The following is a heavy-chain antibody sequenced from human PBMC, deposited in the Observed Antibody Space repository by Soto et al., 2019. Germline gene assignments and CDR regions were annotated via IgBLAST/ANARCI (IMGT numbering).Heavy chain of an antibody. D-gene: IGHD3-22*01. J-gene: IGHJ5*02. Sequence: QVQLVQSGAEVKKPGASVKVSCKASGYTFTSYDINWVRQATGQGLEWMGWMNPNSGNTGYAQKFQGRVTMTRNTSISTAYMELSSLRAEDTAVYYCARGGYYYDSSGYYYPRNWFDPWGQGTLVTVSS. CDR1: GYTFTSYD. V-gene: IGHV1-8*01. CDR2: MNPNSGNT. CDR3: ARGGYYYDSSGYYYPRNWFDP.